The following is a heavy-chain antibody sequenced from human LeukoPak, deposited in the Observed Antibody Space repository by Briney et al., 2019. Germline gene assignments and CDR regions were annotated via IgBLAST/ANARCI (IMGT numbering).Heavy chain of an antibody. CDR2: IYSRGST. CDR1: GFTFSNNY. CDR3: ARDYYGP. Sequence: GGSLRLSCAASGFTFSNNYMRWVRQAPGKGQEWVSSIYSRGSTSYVDSVKGRFTISRDNSKNTLFLQMNSLRVEDTAVYYCARDYYGPWGQGTLVTVSS. V-gene: IGHV3-66*03. J-gene: IGHJ5*02. D-gene: IGHD3-22*01.